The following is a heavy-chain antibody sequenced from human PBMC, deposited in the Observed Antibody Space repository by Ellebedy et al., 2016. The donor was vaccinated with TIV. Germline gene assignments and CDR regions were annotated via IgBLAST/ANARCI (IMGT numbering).Heavy chain of an antibody. Sequence: PGGSLRLSCGASGFTFNTYAMHWVRQAPGKGLEWVTFTTLDGQRKDYADSVKGRFTISRDNSKNTVFLQMERLRAEDTAGDYCAADRDATGFVFWGRGALVTVSS. CDR2: TTLDGQRK. J-gene: IGHJ4*02. V-gene: IGHV3-30*04. D-gene: IGHD1-1*01. CDR3: AADRDATGFVF. CDR1: GFTFNTYA.